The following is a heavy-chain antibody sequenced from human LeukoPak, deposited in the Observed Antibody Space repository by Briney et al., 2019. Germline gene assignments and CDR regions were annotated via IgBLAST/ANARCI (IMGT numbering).Heavy chain of an antibody. D-gene: IGHD4-17*01. Sequence: GGSLRLSCAASGFTLRNYAMNWVRQAPGKALEWVSASSGTGSDIHYADSVKGRFTITRDNSENTLYLQMSSLRAEDTAVYYCAKSPMRTVTTNYFDYWGPGTLITVSS. CDR2: SSGTGSDI. V-gene: IGHV3-23*01. CDR1: GFTLRNYA. J-gene: IGHJ4*02. CDR3: AKSPMRTVTTNYFDY.